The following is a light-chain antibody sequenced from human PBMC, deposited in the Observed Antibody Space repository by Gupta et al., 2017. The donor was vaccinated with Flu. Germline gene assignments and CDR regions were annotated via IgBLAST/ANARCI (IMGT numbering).Light chain of an antibody. V-gene: IGKV3-20*01. Sequence: EVILTQSPGTLSLSPGERATLSCRASQSMSSLYLAWYQQKPGQAPRLLIYGASKRATGIPDRFSGSGSGTDFTLTISRLEPEDFAVYYCQHYGSLPKPFGQGTRVEIK. CDR2: GAS. J-gene: IGKJ1*01. CDR1: QSMSSLY. CDR3: QHYGSLPKP.